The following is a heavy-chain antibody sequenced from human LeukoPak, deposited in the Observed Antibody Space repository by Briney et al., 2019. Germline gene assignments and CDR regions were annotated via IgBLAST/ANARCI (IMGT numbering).Heavy chain of an antibody. J-gene: IGHJ3*02. Sequence: SETLSLTCAVYGGSLSGYYWSWIRQPPGKGLEWIGEINHSGSTNYNPSLKSRVTISVDTSKNQFSLKLSSVTAADTAVYYCARGSPLAQGDIWGQGTMVTVSS. CDR2: INHSGST. CDR1: GGSLSGYY. V-gene: IGHV4-34*01. CDR3: ARGSPLAQGDI.